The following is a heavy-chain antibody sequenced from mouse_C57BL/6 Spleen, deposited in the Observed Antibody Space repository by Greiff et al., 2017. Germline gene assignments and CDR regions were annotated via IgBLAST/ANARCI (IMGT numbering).Heavy chain of an antibody. J-gene: IGHJ1*03. CDR1: GYSITSGYD. V-gene: IGHV3-1*01. D-gene: IGHD2-10*02. CDR3: ARDEYGNYGGYFDV. Sequence: EVQLVESGPGMVKPSQSLSLTCTVTGYSITSGYDWHWIRHFPGNKLEWMGYISYSGSTNYNPSLKSRISITHDTSKNHFFLKLNSVTTEDTATYYCARDEYGNYGGYFDVWGTGTTVTVSS. CDR2: ISYSGST.